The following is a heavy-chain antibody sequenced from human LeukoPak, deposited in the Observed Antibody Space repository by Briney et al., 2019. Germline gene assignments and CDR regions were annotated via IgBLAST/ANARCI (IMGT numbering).Heavy chain of an antibody. D-gene: IGHD1-1*01. V-gene: IGHV5-51*01. Sequence: GESLKISCKGSGYSFTSYWIGWVRQRSGKGLEWVGIIYPGDSDTRYSPSFQGQVTISADKSISTAYLQWSSLKASDTAMYYCARLKELYNWNDGHDAFDIRGQGTMVTVSS. J-gene: IGHJ3*02. CDR2: IYPGDSDT. CDR3: ARLKELYNWNDGHDAFDI. CDR1: GYSFTSYW.